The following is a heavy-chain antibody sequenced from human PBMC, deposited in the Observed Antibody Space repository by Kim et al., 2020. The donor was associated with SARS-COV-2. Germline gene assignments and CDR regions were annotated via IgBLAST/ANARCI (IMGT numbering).Heavy chain of an antibody. J-gene: IGHJ4*02. Sequence: ASVKVSCKASGYTFTSYGLIWVRQAPGQGLEWVGWINQYNTHYAEKFQGRVTMTTDTSTSTVYMELRSLRSDDTAVYYCARDYEQGYNGYWGQGTLVTVS. CDR3: ARDYEQGYNGY. V-gene: IGHV1-18*04. CDR2: INQYNT. D-gene: IGHD1-26*01. CDR1: GYTFTSYG.